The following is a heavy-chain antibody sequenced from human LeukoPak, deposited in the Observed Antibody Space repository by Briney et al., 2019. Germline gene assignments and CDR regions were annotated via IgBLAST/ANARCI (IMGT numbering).Heavy chain of an antibody. Sequence: GGSLRLSCAASGFTFSSYSMNWVRQAPGKGLEWVSYISSSSSTIYYADSVKGRFTISRDNAKNSLYLQMNSLRAEDTAVYYCARGVVVTAIQGDYWGQGTLVTVSS. V-gene: IGHV3-48*01. D-gene: IGHD2-21*02. CDR2: ISSSSSTI. CDR1: GFTFSSYS. CDR3: ARGVVVTAIQGDY. J-gene: IGHJ4*02.